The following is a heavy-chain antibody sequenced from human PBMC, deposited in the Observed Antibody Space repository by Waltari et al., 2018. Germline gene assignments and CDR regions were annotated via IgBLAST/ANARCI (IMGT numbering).Heavy chain of an antibody. Sequence: EVQLVESGGGLVQPGGSLRLSCAASTFTFSTYSMNWVRQAPGKGLEWVSYISSSSSTIYYADSVKGRFTISRDNAKNSLYLQMNSLRAEDTAVYYCARAYSSGWYGAVIGMDVWGQGTTVTVSS. V-gene: IGHV3-48*01. CDR1: TFTFSTYS. J-gene: IGHJ6*02. CDR3: ARAYSSGWYGAVIGMDV. CDR2: ISSSSSTI. D-gene: IGHD6-19*01.